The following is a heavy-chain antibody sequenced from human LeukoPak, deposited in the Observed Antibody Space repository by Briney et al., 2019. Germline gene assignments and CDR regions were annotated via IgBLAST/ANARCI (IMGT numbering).Heavy chain of an antibody. J-gene: IGHJ4*02. V-gene: IGHV4-59*08. D-gene: IGHD2-15*01. Sequence: SETLSLTCTVSGGSISPYYWSWMRQPPGKGPEYVGYIYYTGGTNYNPSLKSRVTISLDAPRSQYSLKLTSVTATDTAVYYCARLGFCRGDNCLDDYWGQGTLVTVSS. CDR3: ARLGFCRGDNCLDDY. CDR1: GGSISPYY. CDR2: IYYTGGT.